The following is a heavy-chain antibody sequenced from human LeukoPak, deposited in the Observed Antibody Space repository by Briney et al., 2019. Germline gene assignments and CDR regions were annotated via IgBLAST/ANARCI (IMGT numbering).Heavy chain of an antibody. Sequence: SETLSLTCAVYGGSFSGHYWSWIRQPPGKGLEWVGEINHSGSTNYNPSLKSRVTISVDTSKNQFSLKLSSVTAADTAVYYCARGQSQNYYDSSGYPDYWGQGTLVTVSS. CDR1: GGSFSGHY. V-gene: IGHV4-34*01. D-gene: IGHD3-22*01. CDR3: ARGQSQNYYDSSGYPDY. CDR2: INHSGST. J-gene: IGHJ4*02.